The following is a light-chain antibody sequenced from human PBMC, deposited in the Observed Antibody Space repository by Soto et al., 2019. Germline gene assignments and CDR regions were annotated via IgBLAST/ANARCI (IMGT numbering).Light chain of an antibody. CDR2: DAS. CDR3: QQYNSYPYT. CDR1: QSISSL. J-gene: IGKJ2*01. Sequence: DIQMTQSPSTLSASVGDRVTITCRASQSISSLLAWYQQKPGKTPKLLIYDASILESGVTSRFSGSGSGTELHLTIGSLQPGDFAAEYCQQYNSYPYTFGQGTKLEIK. V-gene: IGKV1-5*01.